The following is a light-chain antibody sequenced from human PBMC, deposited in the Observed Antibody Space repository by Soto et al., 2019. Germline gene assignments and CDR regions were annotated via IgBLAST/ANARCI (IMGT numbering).Light chain of an antibody. CDR2: DAS. J-gene: IGKJ5*01. Sequence: EIVLTQSPATLSLSPGERATLSCRASKRVSTYLAWYQQKPGQAPRLFIYDASNRATGIPGRFSGSGSGTDFTLTISSLEPEDFAAYYCQQRSEWPITFGQGTRLEIK. CDR1: KRVSTY. V-gene: IGKV3-11*01. CDR3: QQRSEWPIT.